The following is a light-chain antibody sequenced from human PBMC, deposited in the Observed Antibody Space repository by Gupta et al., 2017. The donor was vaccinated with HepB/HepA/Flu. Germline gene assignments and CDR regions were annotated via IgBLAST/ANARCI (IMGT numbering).Light chain of an antibody. Sequence: EIVMTHSPSTLSVSPGERATLSCMASQSVGSELPWYQQKPGQAPRLLIYDIFTGASGIPARFSGSESGTEFTLTISRLQSEDFAVYFCQQDNNWPRTFGQGTKVEIK. CDR3: QQDNNWPRT. CDR1: QSVGSE. V-gene: IGKV3-15*01. CDR2: DIF. J-gene: IGKJ1*01.